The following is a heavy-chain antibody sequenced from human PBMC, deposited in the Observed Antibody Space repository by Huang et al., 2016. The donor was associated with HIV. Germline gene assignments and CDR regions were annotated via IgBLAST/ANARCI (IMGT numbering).Heavy chain of an antibody. CDR1: GGSISSSNYH. CDR2: IHYSGSP. D-gene: IGHD3-3*01. CDR3: ARQIDFWSGDGRFDP. V-gene: IGHV4-39*01. Sequence: QLQLQESGPRLVKPSETLFLTCTVSGGSISSSNYHWGWIRQPPGKGLEWIGSIHYSGSPLNNPTLNSRVTISVDTSKNQISLKVNSVTAADTAVYCCARQIDFWSGDGRFDPWGQGTLVTVSS. J-gene: IGHJ5*02.